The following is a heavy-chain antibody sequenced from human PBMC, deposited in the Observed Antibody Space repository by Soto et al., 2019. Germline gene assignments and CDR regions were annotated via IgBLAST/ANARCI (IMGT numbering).Heavy chain of an antibody. Sequence: GASVKVSCKASGYTFASYAMHWVRQAPGQRLEWMGWINAGNGNTKYSQKFQGRVTITRDTSASTAYMELSSLRSEDTAVYYCASSGSGYYPYYYYYGMDVWXQGTTVTVSS. J-gene: IGHJ6*02. D-gene: IGHD3-22*01. V-gene: IGHV1-3*01. CDR2: INAGNGNT. CDR3: ASSGSGYYPYYYYYGMDV. CDR1: GYTFASYA.